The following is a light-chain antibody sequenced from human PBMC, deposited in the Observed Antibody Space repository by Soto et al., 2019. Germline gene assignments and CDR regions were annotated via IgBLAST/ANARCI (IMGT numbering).Light chain of an antibody. CDR2: DTS. V-gene: IGKV3-15*01. CDR3: QQYNNWPGT. Sequence: EIVLTQSPATLSLSPGERATLSCRTSQTIRGLLNWYQQRPGQAPRLLIYDTSTRATGIPARFSGSGSGTEFTLTISSLQSEDFAVYYCQQYNNWPGTFGQGTKVEIK. CDR1: QTIRGL. J-gene: IGKJ1*01.